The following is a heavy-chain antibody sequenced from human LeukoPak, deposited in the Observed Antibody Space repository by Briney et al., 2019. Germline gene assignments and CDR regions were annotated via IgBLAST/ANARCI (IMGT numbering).Heavy chain of an antibody. J-gene: IGHJ3*02. V-gene: IGHV4-34*01. Sequence: SETLSLTCAVYGGSFSGYYWSWIRQPPGKGLEWIGEINHSGSTNYNPSLKSRVTISVDTSKNQFSLKLSSVTAADTAVYYCARGSVNYCSSTSCSGAFDIWGQRTIAGVSS. D-gene: IGHD2-2*01. CDR3: ARGSVNYCSSTSCSGAFDI. CDR1: GGSFSGYY. CDR2: INHSGST.